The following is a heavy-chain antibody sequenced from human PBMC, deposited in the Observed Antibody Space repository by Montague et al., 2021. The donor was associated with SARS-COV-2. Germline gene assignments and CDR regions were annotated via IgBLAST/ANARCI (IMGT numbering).Heavy chain of an antibody. CDR1: GGSITVSRYD. Sequence: TLSLTCTVSGGSITVSRYDWGWIRQPPGKGLEWIGSVHYTGTTSYNESLKGRLTISVDTSENQFSLRMTSVTASDTAVYYCARHRANAGSFDIWGHGTLVTVSS. J-gene: IGHJ3*02. CDR2: VHYTGTT. CDR3: ARHRANAGSFDI. D-gene: IGHD1-1*01. V-gene: IGHV4-39*01.